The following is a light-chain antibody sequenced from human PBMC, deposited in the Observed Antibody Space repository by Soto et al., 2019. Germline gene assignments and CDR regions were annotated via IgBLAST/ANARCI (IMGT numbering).Light chain of an antibody. J-gene: IGKJ4*01. CDR3: QQVNSFPLT. V-gene: IGKV1-9*01. CDR1: QDISNY. CDR2: ATS. Sequence: IHMTQSPSSLSAAVGDRVTITCRASQDISNYLPWYQQKPGKAPKFLLYATSTFQSGVPSRFSGSGSGTQFPLTISILQPEDFATYYCQQVNSFPLTFGGGTKVDI.